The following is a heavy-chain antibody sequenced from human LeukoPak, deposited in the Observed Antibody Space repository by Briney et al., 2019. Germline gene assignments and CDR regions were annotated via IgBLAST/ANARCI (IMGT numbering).Heavy chain of an antibody. D-gene: IGHD2-2*01. CDR2: ISYDGSNK. V-gene: IGHV3-30-3*01. Sequence: PGGSLRLSCAASGFTFSSYAMRWVRQAPGKGLEWVAVISYDGSNKYYADSVKGRFTISRDNSKNTLYLQMNSLRAEDTAVYYCAREEVVVVPAASFDYWGQGTLVTVSS. CDR3: AREEVVVVPAASFDY. CDR1: GFTFSSYA. J-gene: IGHJ4*02.